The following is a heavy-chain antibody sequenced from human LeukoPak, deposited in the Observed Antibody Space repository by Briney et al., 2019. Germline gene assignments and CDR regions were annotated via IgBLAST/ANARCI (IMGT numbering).Heavy chain of an antibody. Sequence: GGSVRLSCAPSGFPLSDYYMSWIRQARGGGLECVSYMSRSGSNIYYAHSVEGRFTISRDKAKNSLYLQMNSLRAEDTAVYYCARDVHYYDRSGHGWNYMDVWGRGPTLTVSS. CDR1: GFPLSDYY. V-gene: IGHV3-11*04. CDR2: MSRSGSNI. J-gene: IGHJ6*03. D-gene: IGHD3-22*01. CDR3: ARDVHYYDRSGHGWNYMDV.